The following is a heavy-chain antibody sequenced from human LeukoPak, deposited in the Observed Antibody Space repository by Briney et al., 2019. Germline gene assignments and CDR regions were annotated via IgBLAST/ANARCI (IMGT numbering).Heavy chain of an antibody. D-gene: IGHD5-12*01. CDR3: ARAGGYSGFDPPDH. Sequence: SETLSLTCAVYGGSFSDYYWSWIRQPPGEGLEWIGEINHSGSTNYNPSLKSRVTISVDTSKNEFSLRLSSGTAADTGVYYCARAGGYSGFDPPDHWGQGTLVTVSS. V-gene: IGHV4-34*01. J-gene: IGHJ5*02. CDR1: GGSFSDYY. CDR2: INHSGST.